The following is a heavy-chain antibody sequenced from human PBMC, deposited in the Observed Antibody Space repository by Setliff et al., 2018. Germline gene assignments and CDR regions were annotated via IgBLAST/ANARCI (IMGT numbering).Heavy chain of an antibody. V-gene: IGHV1-2*02. CDR2: INPHNGGT. D-gene: IGHD2-15*01. J-gene: IGHJ6*03. CDR1: GYAFTDYY. CDR3: ATDSTETPFYSSQSYMEV. Sequence: ASVKVSCKSSGYAFTDYYIHWIRQAPGQGPEWMGWINPHNGGTVYAENFQGRVTLTRDTSINTAYMVLSGLRPDDSAIYYCATDSTETPFYSSQSYMEVWGKGTTVTVSS.